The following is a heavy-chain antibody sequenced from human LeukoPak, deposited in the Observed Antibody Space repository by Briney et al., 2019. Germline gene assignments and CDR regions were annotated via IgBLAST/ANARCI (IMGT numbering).Heavy chain of an antibody. Sequence: ISYSGGTYYNPSLKSRVTISVDTSKDQFSLKLTSVTAAETAVYYCARRGSGWSGAPLDSWGQGTLVTVSS. CDR2: ISYSGGT. J-gene: IGHJ4*02. CDR3: ARRGSGWSGAPLDS. D-gene: IGHD6-19*01. V-gene: IGHV4-39*01.